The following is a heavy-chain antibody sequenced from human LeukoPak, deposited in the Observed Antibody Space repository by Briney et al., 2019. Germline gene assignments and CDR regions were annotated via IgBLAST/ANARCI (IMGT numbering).Heavy chain of an antibody. Sequence: GGSLRVSCAASGFTFSSYSMNWVRQAPGKGLEWVSSISSSSSYIYYADSVKGRFTISRDNAKNSLYLQMNSLRAEDTAVYYCAGAYYYDSMDYWGQGTLVTVSS. CDR3: AGAYYYDSMDY. CDR1: GFTFSSYS. V-gene: IGHV3-21*01. CDR2: ISSSSSYI. J-gene: IGHJ4*02. D-gene: IGHD3-22*01.